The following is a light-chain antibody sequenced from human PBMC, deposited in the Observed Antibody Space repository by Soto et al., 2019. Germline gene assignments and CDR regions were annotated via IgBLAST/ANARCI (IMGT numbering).Light chain of an antibody. CDR1: SSNIGAGYY. J-gene: IGLJ2*01. Sequence: QSVLTQPPSVSGAPGQRVTISCTGSSSNIGAGYYVHWYQQLPGTAPKLLIYGNSNRPSGVPDRFSGSKSGISASLAITGLQAEDEADYYCQSYDSLSGSGVFDGGTQLTV. CDR2: GNS. V-gene: IGLV1-40*01. CDR3: QSYDSLSGSGV.